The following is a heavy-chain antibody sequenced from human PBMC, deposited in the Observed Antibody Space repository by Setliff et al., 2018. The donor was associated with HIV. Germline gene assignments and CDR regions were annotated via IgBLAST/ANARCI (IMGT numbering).Heavy chain of an antibody. CDR3: TRWYDSIGYPHLAFFDY. CDR2: IKSKADGGTT. D-gene: IGHD3-22*01. CDR1: GFTFSNPW. J-gene: IGHJ4*02. V-gene: IGHV3-15*01. Sequence: GGSLRLSCAASGFTFSNPWMNWVRQAPGKGLEWVGRIKSKADGGTTDYAAPAKGRFTISRDDSKNTLYLQMNSLTTEDTAVYFCTRWYDSIGYPHLAFFDYWGRGALVTVSS.